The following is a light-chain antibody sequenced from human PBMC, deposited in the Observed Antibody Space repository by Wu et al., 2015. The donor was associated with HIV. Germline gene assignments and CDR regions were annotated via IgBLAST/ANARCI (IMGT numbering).Light chain of an antibody. V-gene: IGKV1-39*01. Sequence: DIQMTQSPSSLSASIGDRVTITCRASQSISSYLNWYQRKPGKAPKLLIYAASSLQSGVPSRFSGSGSGTDFTLTISSLQPEDFATYYCQQSYTFPPITFGGGTKVEIK. CDR3: QQSYTFPPIT. CDR1: QSISSY. J-gene: IGKJ4*01. CDR2: AAS.